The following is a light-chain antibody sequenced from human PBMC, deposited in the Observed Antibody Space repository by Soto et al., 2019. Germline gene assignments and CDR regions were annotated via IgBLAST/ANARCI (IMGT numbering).Light chain of an antibody. V-gene: IGKV3-15*01. CDR1: QNVKTR. Sequence: EKVMTQSPATLSVSPGERATLSCRASQNVKTRLAWYQQKPGQAPRLLIHDAFTRVTGIPARFSGSASGTEFTLTISSLQSEDVAVYYCQQYDEWPLTFGGGTKVEIK. CDR2: DAF. J-gene: IGKJ4*01. CDR3: QQYDEWPLT.